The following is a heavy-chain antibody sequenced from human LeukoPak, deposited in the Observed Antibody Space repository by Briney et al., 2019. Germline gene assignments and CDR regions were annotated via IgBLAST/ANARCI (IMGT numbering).Heavy chain of an antibody. CDR1: GGSISSYY. J-gene: IGHJ6*03. Sequence: SETLSLTCTVSGGSISSYYWSWIRQPPGKGLEWIGYIYYSGSTNYNPSLKSRVTISVDTSKNQFSLKLSSVTAADTAVYYCARTSEGYCSGGSCWDFYYYMDVWGKGTTVTISS. CDR3: ARTSEGYCSGGSCWDFYYYMDV. D-gene: IGHD2-15*01. V-gene: IGHV4-59*01. CDR2: IYYSGST.